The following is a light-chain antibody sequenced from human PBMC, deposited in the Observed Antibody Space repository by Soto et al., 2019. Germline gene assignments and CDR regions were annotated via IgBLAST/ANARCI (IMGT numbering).Light chain of an antibody. Sequence: EILMTQYPVTLSVSPGERATLSCRASQSVSSNLAWYQQKPGQAPSLLIYGAVTRATGIPARFSGTGSGTEFTLTISSLQSEDFELYYCQQYNDWPLTFGQGTKVEI. CDR3: QQYNDWPLT. V-gene: IGKV3-15*01. J-gene: IGKJ1*01. CDR1: QSVSSN. CDR2: GAV.